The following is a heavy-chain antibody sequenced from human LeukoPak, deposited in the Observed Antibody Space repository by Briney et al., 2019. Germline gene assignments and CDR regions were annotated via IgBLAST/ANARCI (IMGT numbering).Heavy chain of an antibody. V-gene: IGHV4-4*07. CDR1: GGSIHSY. J-gene: IGHJ6*03. D-gene: IGHD5-18*01. CDR2: ISGSGTI. CDR3: ARTTEGGYTYDYFYYYYMDV. Sequence: SETLSLTCTVSGGSIHSYWSWIRQPAGKGLEWIGRISGSGTITYNPALQSRLTISIDTSKNQFSLKLMSVTAADTAVYYCARTTEGGYTYDYFYYYYMDVWGKGTTVTISS.